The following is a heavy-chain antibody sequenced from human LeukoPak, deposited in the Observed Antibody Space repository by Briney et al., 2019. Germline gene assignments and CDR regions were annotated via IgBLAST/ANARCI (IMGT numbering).Heavy chain of an antibody. Sequence: GSSVKVSCKASGGTFSSYAISWVRQAPGQGLEWMGGIIPIFGTANYAQKFQGRVTITADESTSTAYMELSSLRSEDTAVYYCARDVFGIVVVPAALDNWFDPWGQGTLVTVSS. CDR3: ARDVFGIVVVPAALDNWFDP. CDR2: IIPIFGTA. J-gene: IGHJ5*02. V-gene: IGHV1-69*01. CDR1: GGTFSSYA. D-gene: IGHD2-2*01.